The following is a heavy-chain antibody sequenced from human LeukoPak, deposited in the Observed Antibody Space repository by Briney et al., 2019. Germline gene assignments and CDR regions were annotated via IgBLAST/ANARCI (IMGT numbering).Heavy chain of an antibody. V-gene: IGHV1-46*01. J-gene: IGHJ3*02. D-gene: IGHD2-2*01. CDR1: GYTFTSYY. CDR3: ARGGLRQLPIDAFDI. CDR2: INPSGGST. Sequence: ASVKVSCKASGYTFTSYYMHWVRQAPGQGLEWMGIINPSGGSTSYAQKFQGRVTMTRDTSTSTVYMELSSLRSEDTAVYYCARGGLRQLPIDAFDIWGQGTMVTVSS.